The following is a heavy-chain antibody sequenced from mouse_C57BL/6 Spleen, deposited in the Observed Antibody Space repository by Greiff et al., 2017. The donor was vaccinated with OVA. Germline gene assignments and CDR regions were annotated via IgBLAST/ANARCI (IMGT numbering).Heavy chain of an antibody. Sequence: EVKLVESGGGLVKPGGSLKLSCAASGFTFSSYAMSWVRQTPEKRLEWVATISGGGSYTYYPDNVKGRFTLSRDNAKNNLYLQMSHLKSEDTAMYYCAREDVWGTGTTVTVSA. CDR1: GFTFSSYA. V-gene: IGHV5-4*01. CDR3: AREDV. J-gene: IGHJ1*03. CDR2: ISGGGSYT.